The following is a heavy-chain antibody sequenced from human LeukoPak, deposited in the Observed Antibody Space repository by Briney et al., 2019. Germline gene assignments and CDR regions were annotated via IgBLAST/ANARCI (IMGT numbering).Heavy chain of an antibody. D-gene: IGHD3-10*01. Sequence: PGGSLRLSCAASGFTFSSYSMNWVRQAPGKGLEWVSSISSSSSYIYYADSVKGRFTISRDNAKNSLYLQMNSLRAEDTAVYYCARVSVVRGVNHFDYWGQGTLDTVSS. CDR3: ARVSVVRGVNHFDY. CDR2: ISSSSSYI. V-gene: IGHV3-21*01. CDR1: GFTFSSYS. J-gene: IGHJ4*02.